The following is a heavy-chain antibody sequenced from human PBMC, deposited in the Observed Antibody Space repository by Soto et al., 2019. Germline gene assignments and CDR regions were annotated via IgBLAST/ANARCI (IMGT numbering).Heavy chain of an antibody. V-gene: IGHV1-46*01. CDR3: ERDGCSGGSCSDYYYYGMDV. D-gene: IGHD2-15*01. J-gene: IGHJ6*04. CDR1: GYTFTSYY. CDR2: INPSGGST. Sequence: ASVKVSCKASGYTFTSYYMHWVRQAPGQGLEWMGIINPSGGSTSYAQKFQGRVTMTRDTSTSTVYMELSSLRSEDTAVYYCERDGCSGGSCSDYYYYGMDVRGKGTTVTVSS.